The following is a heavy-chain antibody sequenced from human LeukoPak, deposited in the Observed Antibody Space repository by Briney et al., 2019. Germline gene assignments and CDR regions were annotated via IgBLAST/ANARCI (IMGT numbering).Heavy chain of an antibody. CDR3: ARSDCSGGSCQYYFDY. Sequence: SETLSLTCAVYGGSFSGYYWSWIRQPPGKGLEWIGEINHSGSTNYNPSLKSRVTISVDTSKNQFSLKLSSVTAADTAMYYCARSDCSGGSCQYYFDYWGQGTLVTVSS. CDR2: INHSGST. D-gene: IGHD2-15*01. CDR1: GGSFSGYY. V-gene: IGHV4-34*01. J-gene: IGHJ4*02.